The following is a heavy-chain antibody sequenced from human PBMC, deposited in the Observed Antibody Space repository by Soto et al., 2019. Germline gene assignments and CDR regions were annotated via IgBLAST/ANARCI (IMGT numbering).Heavy chain of an antibody. CDR2: INAGNGNT. D-gene: IGHD4-17*01. Sequence: QVQLVQSGAEVKKPGASVKVSCKASGYTFTSYAMHWVRQAPGQRLEWKGWINAGNGNTKYSPKFQGRVTITRDTSASTAYMALSSRRSEDTAVYYCARATKVTTWGSSGMDVWGQGTTVTVSS. CDR1: GYTFTSYA. V-gene: IGHV1-3*01. CDR3: ARATKVTTWGSSGMDV. J-gene: IGHJ6*02.